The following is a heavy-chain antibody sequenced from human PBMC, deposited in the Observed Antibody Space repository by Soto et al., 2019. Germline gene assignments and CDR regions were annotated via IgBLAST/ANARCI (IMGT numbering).Heavy chain of an antibody. J-gene: IGHJ3*02. CDR2: IIPILGIA. CDR3: ARGDTDIVVVPAPKINAFDI. D-gene: IGHD2-2*01. V-gene: IGHV1-69*02. CDR1: GGTFSSYT. Sequence: GASVKVSCKASGGTFSSYTISWVRQAPGQGLEWMGRIIPILGIANYAQKFQGRVTITADKSTSTAYMELSSLRSEDTAVYYCARGDTDIVVVPAPKINAFDILGQGTMVTVSS.